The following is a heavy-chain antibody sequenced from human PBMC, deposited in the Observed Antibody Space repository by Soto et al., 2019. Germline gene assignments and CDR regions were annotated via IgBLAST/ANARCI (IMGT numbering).Heavy chain of an antibody. CDR2: INSDGSST. D-gene: IGHD6-6*01. Sequence: IQLVESGGGVVQPGRSLRLSCAASGFTFSSYWMHWVRQAPGKGLVWVSRINSDGSSTSYADSVKGRFTISRDNAKNTLYLQMNSLRAEDTAVYYCARSRSIAARGGAFDIWGQGTMVTVSS. CDR1: GFTFSSYW. CDR3: ARSRSIAARGGAFDI. J-gene: IGHJ3*02. V-gene: IGHV3-74*02.